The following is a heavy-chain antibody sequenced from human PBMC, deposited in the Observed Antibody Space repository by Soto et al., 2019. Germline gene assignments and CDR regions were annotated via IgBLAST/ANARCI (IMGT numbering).Heavy chain of an antibody. D-gene: IGHD5-12*01. Sequence: ASVKVSCKASGGTFSSYTISWVRQAPGQGLEWMGRIIPILDIANYAQKFQGRVTITADKSTSTAYMGLSSLRSEDTAVYYCARDLSLNSGYDPYYYYYYMDVWGKGTTVTVSS. CDR2: IIPILDIA. CDR3: ARDLSLNSGYDPYYYYYYMDV. J-gene: IGHJ6*03. CDR1: GGTFSSYT. V-gene: IGHV1-69*04.